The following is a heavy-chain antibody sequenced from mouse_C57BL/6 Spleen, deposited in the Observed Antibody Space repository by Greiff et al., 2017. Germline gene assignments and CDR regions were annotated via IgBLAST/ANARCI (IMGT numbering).Heavy chain of an antibody. J-gene: IGHJ3*01. CDR3: TTGESPFAY. CDR1: GFNIKDDY. Sequence: VQLKQSGAELVRPGASVKLSCTASGFNIKDDYMHWVKQRPEQGLEWIGWIDPENGDTEYASKFQGKATITADTSSNTAYLQLSSLTSEDTAVYYCTTGESPFAYWGQGTLVTVSA. D-gene: IGHD6-2*01. V-gene: IGHV14-4*01. CDR2: IDPENGDT.